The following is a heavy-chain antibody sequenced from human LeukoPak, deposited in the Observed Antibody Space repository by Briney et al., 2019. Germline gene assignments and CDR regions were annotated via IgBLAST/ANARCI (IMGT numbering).Heavy chain of an antibody. CDR2: ISGGGGST. V-gene: IGHV3-23*01. CDR1: GFTFSNYA. CDR3: AEDRRYDILTGYRSPSSDY. J-gene: IGHJ4*02. Sequence: PGGSLRLSCAASGFTFSNYAMSWVRQAPGKGLEWVSGISGGGGSTYYADSVKGRFAISRDNSKNTLYLQMNSLRAEDTAVYYCAEDRRYDILTGYRSPSSDYWGQGTLVTVSS. D-gene: IGHD3-9*01.